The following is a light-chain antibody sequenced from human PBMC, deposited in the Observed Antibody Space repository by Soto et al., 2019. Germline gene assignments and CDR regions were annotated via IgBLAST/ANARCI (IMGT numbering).Light chain of an antibody. J-gene: IGKJ2*01. V-gene: IGKV1-39*01. Sequence: DIQMTQSPSSLSASVGDRFTITCRASQSISSYLNWYQQKPGKAPKLLIYAASSLQSGVPSRFSGSGSGTDFTLTISSLQPEDFATYYCQQSYSTPPYTFGQGTKLEIE. CDR1: QSISSY. CDR2: AAS. CDR3: QQSYSTPPYT.